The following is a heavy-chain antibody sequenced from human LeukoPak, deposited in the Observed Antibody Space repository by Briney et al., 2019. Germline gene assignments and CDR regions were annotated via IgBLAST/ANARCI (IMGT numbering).Heavy chain of an antibody. J-gene: IGHJ4*02. CDR3: ARYPYCSSTSCPFDY. CDR2: IIPIFGTA. Sequence: ASVKVSCKASGGTFSSYAISWVRQAPGQGLEWMGGIIPIFGTANYAQKFQGRVTITTDEPTSTAYMELGSLRSEDTAVYYCARYPYCSSTSCPFDYWGQGTLVTVSS. D-gene: IGHD2-2*01. V-gene: IGHV1-69*05. CDR1: GGTFSSYA.